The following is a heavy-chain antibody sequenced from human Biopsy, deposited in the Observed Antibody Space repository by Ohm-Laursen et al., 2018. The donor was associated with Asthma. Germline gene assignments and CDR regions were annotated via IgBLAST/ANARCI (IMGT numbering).Heavy chain of an antibody. CDR3: ARDVDLRSVY. Sequence: SLRLSCAASGFTVSSNGMSWVRQAPGKGLEWVSSITGSGAITYYADSLKGRFTISRDNGKNSLYLQMNSLRAEDTAVYYCARDVDLRSVYWGQGTLVTVSS. CDR2: ITGSGAIT. CDR1: GFTVSSNG. D-gene: IGHD2-15*01. J-gene: IGHJ4*02. V-gene: IGHV3-23*01.